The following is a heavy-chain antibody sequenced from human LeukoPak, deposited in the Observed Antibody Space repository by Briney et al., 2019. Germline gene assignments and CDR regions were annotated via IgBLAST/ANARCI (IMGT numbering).Heavy chain of an antibody. CDR1: GFNFRDDW. CDR2: IKVDGDDI. CDR3: VRDAPGTTPFDH. J-gene: IGHJ4*02. Sequence: PGGSLRLSCGASGFNFRDDWMHWVRQAPGKGLVRLSGIKVDGDDIGYADSVRGRFTISRDNDKNTLYLQMRSLRAEDTAVYYCVRDAPGTTPFDHWGQGTLVTVSS. D-gene: IGHD1-7*01. V-gene: IGHV3-74*01.